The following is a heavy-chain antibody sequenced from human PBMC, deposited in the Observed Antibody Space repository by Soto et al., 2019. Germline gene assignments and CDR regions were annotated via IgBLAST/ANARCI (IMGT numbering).Heavy chain of an antibody. D-gene: IGHD3-16*01. V-gene: IGHV1-46*01. J-gene: IGHJ5*02. Sequence: QVQLVQSGAEVKRPGASVIVSCKALGYNLTTNYIHWVRQAPGQGLEWMGVINPRGGSTTYAQKFQGRVTVTGYTSTNTVSMILCNLRSDDTDVYYCAKDALGGDNAGVSTWFDPWGQGTLVTVSS. CDR3: AKDALGGDNAGVSTWFDP. CDR2: INPRGGST. CDR1: GYNLTTNY.